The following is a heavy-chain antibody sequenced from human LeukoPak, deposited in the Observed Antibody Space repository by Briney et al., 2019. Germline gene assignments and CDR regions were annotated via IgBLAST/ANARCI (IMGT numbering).Heavy chain of an antibody. J-gene: IGHJ3*02. V-gene: IGHV4-59*01. D-gene: IGHD3-3*01. Sequence: SETLSLTCTVSGGSISNYYWSWIRQPPGKGLEWIGYIYYSGSTNYNPSLKSRVTISVDTSKNQFSLKLSSVTAADTAVYYCASSPTIFGVVIMGGDAFDIWGQGTMVTVSS. CDR2: IYYSGST. CDR1: GGSISNYY. CDR3: ASSPTIFGVVIMGGDAFDI.